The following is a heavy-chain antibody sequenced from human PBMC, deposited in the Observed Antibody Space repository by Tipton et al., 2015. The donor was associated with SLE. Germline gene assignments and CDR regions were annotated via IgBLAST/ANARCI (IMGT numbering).Heavy chain of an antibody. Sequence: TLSLTCTVYGGSISSDYWSWIRQPPGEGLEWSGYIYYSGSTNYNPSLKSRVTISVDTSKNQFSLKLSSVTAADTAVYYCARCPLVPNWFDPWGQGTLVTVSS. D-gene: IGHD6-13*01. J-gene: IGHJ5*02. V-gene: IGHV4-59*01. CDR3: ARCPLVPNWFDP. CDR2: IYYSGST. CDR1: GGSISSDY.